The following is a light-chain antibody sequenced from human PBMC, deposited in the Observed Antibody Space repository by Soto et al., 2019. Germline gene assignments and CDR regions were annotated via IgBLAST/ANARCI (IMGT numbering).Light chain of an antibody. J-gene: IGKJ1*01. V-gene: IGKV1-27*01. CDR3: QKYDRAPWT. CDR2: GAF. CDR1: QGISNY. Sequence: DIQMTQSPSSLSASVGDRVTITCRASQGISNYLAWYQQKPGKAPKLLIYGAFALQSGVPSRFSCSGAGTDFPLTISSLQPEDVATYYCQKYDRAPWTFGQGTKVEIK.